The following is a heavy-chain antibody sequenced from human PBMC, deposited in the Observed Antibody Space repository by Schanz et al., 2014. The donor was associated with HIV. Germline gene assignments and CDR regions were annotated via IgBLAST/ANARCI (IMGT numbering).Heavy chain of an antibody. D-gene: IGHD3-22*01. V-gene: IGHV3-23*04. CDR1: GFTFNSYG. Sequence: EVQLVESGGGVVQPGRSLRLSCAASGFTFNSYGMHWVRQAPGKGLDWVSGITGSGVSTYYADSVKGRFTISRDNSKNTLYLQMNSLRAEDTAVYYCAKPEYDSRGNSQSHFDYWGQGTLVTVSP. J-gene: IGHJ4*02. CDR3: AKPEYDSRGNSQSHFDY. CDR2: ITGSGVST.